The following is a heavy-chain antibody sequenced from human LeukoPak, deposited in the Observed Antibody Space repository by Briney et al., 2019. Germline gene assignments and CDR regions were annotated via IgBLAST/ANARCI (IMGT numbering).Heavy chain of an antibody. D-gene: IGHD3-3*01. V-gene: IGHV1-69*05. CDR1: GGTFSSYA. Sequence: ASVKVSCKASGGTFSSYAISWVRQAPGQGLEWMGGIIPIFGTANYAQKFQGRVTITTDESTSTAYMELSSLKSEDTAVYYCARGTPLLRFLEWPHGAFDIWGQGTMVTVSS. J-gene: IGHJ3*02. CDR2: IIPIFGTA. CDR3: ARGTPLLRFLEWPHGAFDI.